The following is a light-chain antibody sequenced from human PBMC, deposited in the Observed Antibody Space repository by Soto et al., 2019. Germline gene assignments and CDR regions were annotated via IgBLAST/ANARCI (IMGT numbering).Light chain of an antibody. CDR3: QQCNVWPPVT. CDR1: PSVPNF. V-gene: IGKV3-11*01. Sequence: EIVLTQSPATLSLSPGDRATLSCRASPSVPNFLAWYQQKPGQAPRLLIYGAFNRATGIPARLSGSGSGTDFTLTISSLEPEDSAIYYCQQCNVWPPVTFGLGTRLEIK. CDR2: GAF. J-gene: IGKJ5*01.